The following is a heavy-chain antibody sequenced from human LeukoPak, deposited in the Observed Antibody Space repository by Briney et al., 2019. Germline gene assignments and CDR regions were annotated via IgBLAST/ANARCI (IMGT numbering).Heavy chain of an antibody. D-gene: IGHD6-13*01. CDR1: GGSISSGDYY. CDR2: IYYSGST. Sequence: SETLSLTCTVSGGSISSGDYYWSWIRQPPGKGLEWIGYIYYSGSTYYNPSLKSRVTISVDTSRNQFSLKLSSVTAADTAVYYCARGGSSWFDYWGQGTLVTVSS. CDR3: ARGGSSWFDY. V-gene: IGHV4-30-4*01. J-gene: IGHJ4*02.